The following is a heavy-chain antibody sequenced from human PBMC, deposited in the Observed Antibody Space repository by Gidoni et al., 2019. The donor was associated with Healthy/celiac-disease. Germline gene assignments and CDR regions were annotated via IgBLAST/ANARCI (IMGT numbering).Heavy chain of an antibody. D-gene: IGHD2-2*01. Sequence: QVQLQESGPGLVKPSQTLSLPCTVSGGSISSGDSYWSWIRQPPGKGLEWIGYIYYSGSTYYNPSLKSRVTISVDTSKNQFSLKLSSVTAADTAVYYCARLQSIVVVPAAQYYFDYWGQGTLVTVSS. CDR3: ARLQSIVVVPAAQYYFDY. CDR2: IYYSGST. CDR1: GGSISSGDSY. V-gene: IGHV4-30-4*01. J-gene: IGHJ4*02.